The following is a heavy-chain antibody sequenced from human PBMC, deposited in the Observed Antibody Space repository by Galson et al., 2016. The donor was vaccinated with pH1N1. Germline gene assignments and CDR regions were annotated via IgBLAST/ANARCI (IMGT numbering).Heavy chain of an antibody. J-gene: IGHJ4*02. CDR2: MIPILGLS. V-gene: IGHV1-69*02. D-gene: IGHD5-18*01. CDR1: GGTFTSYT. CDR3: ARARGHAAMDPFDF. Sequence: SVKVSCKASGGTFTSYTITWVRQAPGQGLEWMGRMIPILGLSNYAQKFQGRVTITADKSRSTAYMELSSLKSEDTAGYFCARARGHAAMDPFDFRGQGTLVTVSS.